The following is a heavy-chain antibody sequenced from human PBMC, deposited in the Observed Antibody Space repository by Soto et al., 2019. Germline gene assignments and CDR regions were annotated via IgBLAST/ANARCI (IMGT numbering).Heavy chain of an antibody. D-gene: IGHD3-3*01. V-gene: IGHV3-21*01. CDR3: ATGWAYYDFWSGYPNSHYGMDV. J-gene: IGHJ6*02. CDR2: ISSSSSYI. Sequence: PGGSLRLSCAASGFTFSSYSMNWVRQAPGKGLEWVSSISSSSSYIYYADSVKGRFTISRDNAKNSLYLQMNSLRAEDTAVYYCATGWAYYDFWSGYPNSHYGMDVWGQGTTVTVSS. CDR1: GFTFSSYS.